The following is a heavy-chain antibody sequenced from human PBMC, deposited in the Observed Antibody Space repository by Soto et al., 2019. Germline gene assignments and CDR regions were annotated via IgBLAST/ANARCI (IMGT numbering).Heavy chain of an antibody. CDR3: ARDPDATYYFDY. J-gene: IGHJ4*02. V-gene: IGHV3-30-3*01. CDR2: ISYDGSNK. D-gene: IGHD2-15*01. CDR1: GFTFSSYA. Sequence: PGGSLRLSCAASGFTFSSYAMHWVRQAPGKGLEWVAVISYDGSNKYYADSVKGRFTISRDNSKNTLYLQMNSLRAEDTAVYYCARDPDATYYFDYWGQGTLVTVSS.